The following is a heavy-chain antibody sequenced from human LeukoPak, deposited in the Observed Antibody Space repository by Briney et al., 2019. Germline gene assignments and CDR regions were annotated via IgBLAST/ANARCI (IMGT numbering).Heavy chain of an antibody. D-gene: IGHD3-22*01. V-gene: IGHV4-59*01. CDR1: GGSITSYY. CDR2: IYYSGST. CDR3: ARVGYYDSSGYYFDY. J-gene: IGHJ4*02. Sequence: SETLSLTCTVSGGSITSYYWSWIRQPPGKGLEWIGYIYYSGSTNYNPSLKSRVTISVDTSKNQFSLKLSSVTAADTAVYYCARVGYYDSSGYYFDYWAQGTLVTVSS.